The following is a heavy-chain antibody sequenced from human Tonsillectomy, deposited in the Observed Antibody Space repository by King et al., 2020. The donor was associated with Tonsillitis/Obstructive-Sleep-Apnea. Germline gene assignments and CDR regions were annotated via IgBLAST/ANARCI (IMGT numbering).Heavy chain of an antibody. D-gene: IGHD3-16*02. CDR1: GYRFTSYW. J-gene: IGHJ5*02. V-gene: IGHV5-51*01. Sequence: QLVQSGAEVRKPGESLKISCEASGYRFTSYWIGWVRQMPGKGLELMGIIYPGDSDARYNPSFQGPVTISADNSISPAYLQWGSLKASDTAMYYCAREGGQGVIPNWFDPWGQGTLVTVSS. CDR3: AREGGQGVIPNWFDP. CDR2: IYPGDSDA.